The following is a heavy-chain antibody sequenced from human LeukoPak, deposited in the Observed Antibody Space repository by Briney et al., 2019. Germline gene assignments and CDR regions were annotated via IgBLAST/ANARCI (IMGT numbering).Heavy chain of an antibody. Sequence: PGGSLRLSCAASGFAFSSFGMHWVRQAPGKGLEWVAVIWYDGSNKYYADSVKGRFTISRDNSKNTLYLQMNSLRAEDTAVYYCARGNGAATGIFDCWGQGTLVTVSS. V-gene: IGHV3-33*01. CDR2: IWYDGSNK. J-gene: IGHJ4*02. CDR3: ARGNGAATGIFDC. CDR1: GFAFSSFG. D-gene: IGHD2-8*01.